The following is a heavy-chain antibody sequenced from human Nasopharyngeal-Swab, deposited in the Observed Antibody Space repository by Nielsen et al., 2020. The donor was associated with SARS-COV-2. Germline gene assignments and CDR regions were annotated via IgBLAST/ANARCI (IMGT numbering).Heavy chain of an antibody. Sequence: SETLSLTCTVSGGSISSYYWSWIRQPPGEGLEWIGYIYCSGSTNYNPSLKSRVTISVDTSKNQFSLKLSSVTAADTAVYYCAREGPWYYGDYYYGMDVWGQGTTVTVPS. CDR3: AREGPWYYGDYYYGMDV. D-gene: IGHD4-17*01. V-gene: IGHV4-59*01. CDR1: GGSISSYY. CDR2: IYCSGST. J-gene: IGHJ6*02.